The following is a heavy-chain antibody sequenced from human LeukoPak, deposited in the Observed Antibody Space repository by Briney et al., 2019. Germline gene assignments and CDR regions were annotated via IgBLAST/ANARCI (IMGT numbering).Heavy chain of an antibody. Sequence: PSETLSLTCAVYGGSFSGYYWSWIRQPPGEGLEWIGEINHSGSTNYNPSLKSRVTISVDTSKNQFSLKLSSVTAADTAVYYCARGGGIVVVPAAVVTWFDPWGQGTLVTVSS. J-gene: IGHJ5*02. D-gene: IGHD2-2*01. CDR3: ARGGGIVVVPAAVVTWFDP. V-gene: IGHV4-34*01. CDR1: GGSFSGYY. CDR2: INHSGST.